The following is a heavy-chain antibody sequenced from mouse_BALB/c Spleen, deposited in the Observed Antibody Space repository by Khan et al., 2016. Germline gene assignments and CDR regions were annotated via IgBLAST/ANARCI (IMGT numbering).Heavy chain of an antibody. CDR2: ISYSGST. Sequence: EVQLQESGPGLVKPSQSLSLTCTVTSYSITSDYAWNWIRQFPGNKLEWMGYISYSGSTSYNPSLKSRISITRDTSKNQFFLQLNSVTTEDTATYYCAIWGDYGTYYAMDYWGQGTSVTVSS. CDR1: SYSITSDYA. CDR3: AIWGDYGTYYAMDY. D-gene: IGHD2-4*01. J-gene: IGHJ4*01. V-gene: IGHV3-2*02.